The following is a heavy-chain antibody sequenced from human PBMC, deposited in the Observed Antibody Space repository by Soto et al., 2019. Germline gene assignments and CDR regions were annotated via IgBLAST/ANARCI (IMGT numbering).Heavy chain of an antibody. V-gene: IGHV1-46*01. D-gene: IGHD1-1*01. J-gene: IGHJ4*02. CDR2: INPSGGGT. Sequence: QVQLVQSGAEVKKPGASVKVSCKASGFTFTNYYIHWVRQAPGQGLEWMGLINPSGGGTFYAQKFQCRVTVTRDTSTGTVYMELSHLRSEDTAVYFCARDSGDTTLRQWGRAFHYWGQGTLVTVSS. CDR1: GFTFTNYY. CDR3: ARDSGDTTLRQWGRAFHY.